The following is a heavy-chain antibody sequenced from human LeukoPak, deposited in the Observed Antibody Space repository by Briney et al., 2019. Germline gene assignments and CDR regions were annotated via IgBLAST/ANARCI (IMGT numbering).Heavy chain of an antibody. CDR1: GGSISSSNW. Sequence: PSGTLSLTCAVSGGSISSSNWWSWVRQPPGKGLEWIGEIYHSGSTNYNPSLKSRVTISVDKSKNQFSLKLSSVTAADTAVYYCARGYCSGGSCYPVDYWGQGTLVTVSS. V-gene: IGHV4-4*02. D-gene: IGHD2-15*01. J-gene: IGHJ4*02. CDR3: ARGYCSGGSCYPVDY. CDR2: IYHSGST.